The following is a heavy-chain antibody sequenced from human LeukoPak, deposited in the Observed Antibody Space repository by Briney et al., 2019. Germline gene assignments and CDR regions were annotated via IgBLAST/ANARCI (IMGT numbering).Heavy chain of an antibody. Sequence: GGSLRLSCAASGFTVSSNYMSWVRQAPGKGLEWLSVMYMGGNTYYADSVKGRFTISRHNSKNMVFLQMNSLRTEDTAVYYCARVFSDGGNSFDYWGQGTLVTVSS. CDR2: MYMGGNT. D-gene: IGHD4-23*01. J-gene: IGHJ4*02. V-gene: IGHV3-53*04. CDR3: ARVFSDGGNSFDY. CDR1: GFTVSSNY.